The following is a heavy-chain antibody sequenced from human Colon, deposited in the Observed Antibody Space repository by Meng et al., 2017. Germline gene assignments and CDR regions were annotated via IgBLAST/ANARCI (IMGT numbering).Heavy chain of an antibody. D-gene: IGHD2-15*01. V-gene: IGHV3-21*01. CDR2: ISSSSS. Sequence: EVQLVESGGGLVKPGGSLRLSCAASGFTFSSYSMNWIRQAPGKGLEWVSSISSSSSYADSVKGRFTTSRDNAKNSLYLQMNSLRAEDTAVYYCARGRVVVVASPSDYWGQGTLVTVSS. CDR1: GFTFSSYS. CDR3: ARGRVVVVASPSDY. J-gene: IGHJ4*02.